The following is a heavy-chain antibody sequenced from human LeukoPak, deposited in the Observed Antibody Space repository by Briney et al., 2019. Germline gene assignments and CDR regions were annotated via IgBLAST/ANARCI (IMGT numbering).Heavy chain of an antibody. Sequence: GGSLRLSCAASGFTFSSYAMSWVRQAPGKGLEWGSAIIGSGGSTYYADSVKGRFTISRDNSKNTLYLQMNSLRAEDTAVYYCAKDARETTVLRYFDWLSIPYYFDYWGQGTLVTVSS. J-gene: IGHJ4*02. V-gene: IGHV3-23*01. CDR2: IIGSGGST. CDR1: GFTFSSYA. D-gene: IGHD3-9*01. CDR3: AKDARETTVLRYFDWLSIPYYFDY.